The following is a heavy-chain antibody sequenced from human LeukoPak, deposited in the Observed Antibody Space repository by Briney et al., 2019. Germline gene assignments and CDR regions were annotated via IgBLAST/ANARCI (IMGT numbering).Heavy chain of an antibody. J-gene: IGHJ4*02. CDR1: GFTFSSYA. D-gene: IGHD1-26*01. CDR2: ISGSGGST. CDR3: AKSKLWELLPFDY. Sequence: GGSLRLSCAASGFTFSSYAMSWVRQAPGKGLEWVSDISGSGGSTYYADSVKGRFTISRDNSKNTLYLQMNSLRAEDTAVYYCAKSKLWELLPFDYWGQGTLVTVSS. V-gene: IGHV3-23*01.